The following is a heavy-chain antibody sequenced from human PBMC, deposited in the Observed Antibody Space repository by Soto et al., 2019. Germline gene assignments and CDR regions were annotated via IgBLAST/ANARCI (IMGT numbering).Heavy chain of an antibody. CDR2: IYSGGST. Sequence: EVQLVESGGGLVQPGGSLRLSCAASGFTVSSNYMSWVRQAPGKGLEWVSVIYSGGSTYYADSVKGRFTISRDNSKDTLYLQMSSLRAEDTAVYYCAREIRPGGGYCSGGSCYPGYWGQGTLVTVSS. J-gene: IGHJ4*02. D-gene: IGHD2-15*01. V-gene: IGHV3-66*01. CDR3: AREIRPGGGYCSGGSCYPGY. CDR1: GFTVSSNY.